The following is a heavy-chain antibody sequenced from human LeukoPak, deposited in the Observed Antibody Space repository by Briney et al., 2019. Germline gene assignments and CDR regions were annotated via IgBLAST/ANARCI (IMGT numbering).Heavy chain of an antibody. CDR3: AREDCSGGSCYPPPY. D-gene: IGHD2-15*01. CDR2: INPNSGGT. V-gene: IGHV1-2*02. J-gene: IGHJ4*02. Sequence: SVKVSCKASGYTFTGYYVHWVRQAPGQGLEWMGWINPNSGGTNYAQKFQGRVTMTRDTSISTAYMELSRLRSDDTAVYYCAREDCSGGSCYPPPYWGQGTLVTVSS. CDR1: GYTFTGYY.